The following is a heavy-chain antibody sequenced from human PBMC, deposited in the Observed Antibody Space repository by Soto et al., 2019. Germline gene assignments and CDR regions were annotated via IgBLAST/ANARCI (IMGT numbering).Heavy chain of an antibody. J-gene: IGHJ6*02. CDR2: ISYDGSNK. CDR1: GFTFSSYA. CDR3: ARAQVDTPMAATSYSYYYGMDV. V-gene: IGHV3-30-3*01. D-gene: IGHD5-18*01. Sequence: GGSLRLSCAASGFTFSSYAMHWVRQAPGKGLEWVAVISYDGSNKYYADSVKGRFTIFRDNSKNTLYLQMNSLRAEDTAVYYCARAQVDTPMAATSYSYYYGMDVWGQGTTVTVSS.